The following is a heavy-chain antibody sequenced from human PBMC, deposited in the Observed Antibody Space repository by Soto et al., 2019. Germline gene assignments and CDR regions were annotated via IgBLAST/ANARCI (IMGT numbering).Heavy chain of an antibody. V-gene: IGHV3-30-3*01. CDR1: GFTFSSYA. CDR3: ARRLGYCSGGSCPDY. J-gene: IGHJ4*02. Sequence: QVQLVESGGGVVQPGRSLRLSCAASGFTFSSYAMHWVRQAPGKGLEWVAVISYDGSNKYYAHSVKGRFTISRDNSKNTLYLQMNSLRAEDTAVYYCARRLGYCSGGSCPDYWGQGTLVTVSS. CDR2: ISYDGSNK. D-gene: IGHD2-15*01.